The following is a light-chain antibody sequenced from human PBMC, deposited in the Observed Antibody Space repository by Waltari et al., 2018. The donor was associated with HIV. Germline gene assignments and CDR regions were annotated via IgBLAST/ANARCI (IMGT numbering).Light chain of an antibody. CDR3: QVWHSSNDQPDVV. V-gene: IGLV3-21*02. J-gene: IGLJ2*01. Sequence: SYVLTQPPSVSVAPGQTARITCGGNNIGSKSVHWYQKKPGQAPVLVVYDDSDRPSGIPERIAGSNSGNTATLTISRVEAGDEADYYCQVWHSSNDQPDVVFGGGTKLTVL. CDR2: DDS. CDR1: NIGSKS.